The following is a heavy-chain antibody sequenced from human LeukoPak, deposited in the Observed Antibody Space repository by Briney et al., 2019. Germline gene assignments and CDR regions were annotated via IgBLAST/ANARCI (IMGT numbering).Heavy chain of an antibody. CDR1: GFTFSSYD. J-gene: IGHJ6*03. V-gene: IGHV3-48*03. CDR3: ARVYYMDV. CDR2: ISSSGNTI. Sequence: GGSLRLSCAASGFTFSSYDMNWVRQAPGKGLEWVSYISSSGNTIYYADSVKGRFTISRDNAKNSLYLQMNSLRAEDTAVYYCARVYYMDVWGKGTTVTVSS.